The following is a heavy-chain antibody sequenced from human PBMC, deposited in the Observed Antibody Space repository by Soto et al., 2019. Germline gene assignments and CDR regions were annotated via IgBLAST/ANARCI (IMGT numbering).Heavy chain of an antibody. V-gene: IGHV3-23*01. Sequence: EVQLLESGGGLVQPGGSLRLSCAASGFTFSSYAMSWVRQAPGKGLELVSAISGSGGSTYYADSVKGRFTISRDNSNNTRYLQMNSLRAEDTDVYYCAKVGGGGGYYYYYYRDVWGKGTTVTVSS. CDR3: AKVGGGGGYYYYYYRDV. J-gene: IGHJ6*03. CDR2: ISGSGGST. D-gene: IGHD3-16*01. CDR1: GFTFSSYA.